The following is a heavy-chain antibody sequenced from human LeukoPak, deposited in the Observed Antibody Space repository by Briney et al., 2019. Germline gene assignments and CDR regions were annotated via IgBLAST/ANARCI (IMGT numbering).Heavy chain of an antibody. D-gene: IGHD1-14*01. J-gene: IGHJ1*01. CDR1: GESFSGYF. CDR3: ARVDNPGAEYLRH. CDR2: INDSGST. V-gene: IGHV4-34*01. Sequence: SETLSLTCAAYGESFSGYFCAWIRQPPGKRLEWLGEINDSGSTNYNPSLKSRVTISVDTSKNQFSLRLTSVTAADSAVYYCARVDNPGAEYLRHWGRRTLVTVSS.